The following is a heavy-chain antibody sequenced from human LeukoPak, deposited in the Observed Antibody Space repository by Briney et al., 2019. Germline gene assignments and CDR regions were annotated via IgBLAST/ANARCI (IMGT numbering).Heavy chain of an antibody. CDR3: ARVDAASLAVHY. J-gene: IGHJ4*02. Sequence: ASVKVSCKVSGYTLTELSMHWVRQAPGQGLEWMGWINPNSGGTNYAQKFQGRVTMTRDTSISTAYMELRSLTFDDTAVYYCARVDAASLAVHYWGQGTLVTVSS. CDR2: INPNSGGT. V-gene: IGHV1-2*02. CDR1: GYTLTELS. D-gene: IGHD6-13*01.